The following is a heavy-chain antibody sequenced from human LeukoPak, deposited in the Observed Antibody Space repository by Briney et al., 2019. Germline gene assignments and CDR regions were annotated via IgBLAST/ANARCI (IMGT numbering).Heavy chain of an antibody. CDR3: AREGYDFWSGYYTYFDY. CDR1: GGSFSGYY. CDR2: INHSGST. V-gene: IGHV4-34*01. J-gene: IGHJ4*02. D-gene: IGHD3-3*01. Sequence: PSETLSLTCAVYGGSFSGYYWSWIRQPPGKGLEWIGEINHSGSTNYNPTLKSRVTISVDTSKNQFSLKLSSVTAADTAVYYCAREGYDFWSGYYTYFDYWGQGTLVTVSS.